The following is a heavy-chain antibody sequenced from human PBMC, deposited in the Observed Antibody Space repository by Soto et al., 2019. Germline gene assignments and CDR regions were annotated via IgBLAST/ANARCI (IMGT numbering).Heavy chain of an antibody. V-gene: IGHV4-59*01. Sequence: PSETLSLTCTVSGGSISSYYWSWIRQPPGKGLEWIGYISYSGTTNYNPALKSRVTISVDTSKNQFSLKLSSVTAADTAVYFCASPYDSSGYYYHYWGQGTLVTVSS. CDR3: ASPYDSSGYYYHY. CDR1: GGSISSYY. CDR2: ISYSGTT. D-gene: IGHD3-22*01. J-gene: IGHJ4*02.